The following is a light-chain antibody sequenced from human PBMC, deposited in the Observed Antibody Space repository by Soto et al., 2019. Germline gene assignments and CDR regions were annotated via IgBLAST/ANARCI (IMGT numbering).Light chain of an antibody. J-gene: IGKJ2*01. V-gene: IGKV2-28*01. CDR1: QSLLNSNGFSS. Sequence: DIVMTQSPLSLPVTPGEPASISCRSSQSLLNSNGFSSLDWYLQKPGQSPQLLIYLGSNRASGVPDRFSGSGSGTDFTLKISRVEADDVGVYYCMQSLQTRTFGQGTKLEIK. CDR3: MQSLQTRT. CDR2: LGS.